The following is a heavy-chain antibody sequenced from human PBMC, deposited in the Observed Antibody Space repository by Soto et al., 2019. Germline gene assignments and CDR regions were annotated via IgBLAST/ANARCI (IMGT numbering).Heavy chain of an antibody. CDR2: IYWDDDK. Sequence: QITLKESGPTLVRPAQTLTLTCGFSGFSLSSYGMGVAWIRQPPGKALEWLALIYWDDDKRYSPSLKDRLAISKDTSSNQVVLTITNMDPGDTATCFCAHAGDYDLLTFDHWGPGTLVTVSS. D-gene: IGHD4-17*01. J-gene: IGHJ4*02. V-gene: IGHV2-5*02. CDR3: AHAGDYDLLTFDH. CDR1: GFSLSSYGMG.